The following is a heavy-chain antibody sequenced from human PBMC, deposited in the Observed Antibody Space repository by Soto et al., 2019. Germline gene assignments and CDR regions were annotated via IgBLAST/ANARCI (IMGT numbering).Heavy chain of an antibody. CDR1: GGTFSKYS. CDR2: IIPYLSVT. Sequence: QVPLVHSGAEAKKHGSSVKVSCTASGGTFSKYSISWIRQAPGQGLEWMGRIIPYLSVTNYAQKFKGRVTITADKSTGTAYMELNNLRSEDTAVYFCASGSAPAVDYWGQGTLITVSS. J-gene: IGHJ4*02. V-gene: IGHV1-69*02. D-gene: IGHD3-10*01. CDR3: ASGSAPAVDY.